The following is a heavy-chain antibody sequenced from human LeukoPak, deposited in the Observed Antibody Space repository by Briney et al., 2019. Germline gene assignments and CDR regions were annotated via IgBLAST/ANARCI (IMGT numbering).Heavy chain of an antibody. CDR2: ISGNGGST. CDR1: GFTFSRYP. Sequence: PGGSLRLSCSASGFTFSRYPMHWVRQAPGKGLEYVSAISGNGGSTYYADSVKGRFTISRDNSKNTLYLQMSSLRTEDTAIYYCVKAQYDFWSGLVYWGQGTLVTVSS. D-gene: IGHD3-3*01. V-gene: IGHV3-64D*09. CDR3: VKAQYDFWSGLVY. J-gene: IGHJ4*02.